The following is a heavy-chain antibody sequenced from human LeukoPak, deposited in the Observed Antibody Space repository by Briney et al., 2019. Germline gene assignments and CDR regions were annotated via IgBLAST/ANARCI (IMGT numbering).Heavy chain of an antibody. CDR3: ARTYEEAIVVPASTSPWYFDL. Sequence: SQTLSLTCTVSGGSIGSGDYYWSWIRQPPGKGLEWIGYIYYSGSTDYNPTLKSRLNISVATSKNQFSLQLKSVTAADTAVYYCARTYEEAIVVPASTSPWYFDLWGRGTLVTVSS. V-gene: IGHV4-30-4*01. J-gene: IGHJ2*01. CDR1: GGSIGSGDYY. CDR2: IYYSGST. D-gene: IGHD2-2*01.